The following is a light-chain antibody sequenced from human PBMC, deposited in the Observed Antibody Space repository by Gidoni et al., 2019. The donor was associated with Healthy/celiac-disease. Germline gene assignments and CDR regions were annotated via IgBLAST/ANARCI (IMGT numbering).Light chain of an antibody. V-gene: IGKV3-11*01. CDR3: QQRSNWPIT. CDR1: QSVSSY. J-gene: IGKJ5*01. Sequence: EIVLTQSPATLSLSPGERATISCRASQSVSSYLAWYQQKPGQAPRLLIYDASNRATGIPAMFSGSGSGTDFTLTISSLDPEDFAVYYCQQRSNWPITFGQGTRLEIK. CDR2: DAS.